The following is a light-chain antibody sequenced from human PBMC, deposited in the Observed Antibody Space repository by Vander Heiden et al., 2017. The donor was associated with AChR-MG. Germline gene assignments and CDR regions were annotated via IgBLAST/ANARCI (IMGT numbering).Light chain of an antibody. Sequence: IQLTHSPSSLSASVGYTVTITCRANETVTSYLNWYQQRPGKAPKLLIYAASSLQSGAPSRFSGSGSGTDFTLTINNLQPEDFATYYCQQSYNPRLTFGGGTNVEVK. CDR3: QQSYNPRLT. V-gene: IGKV1-39*01. CDR1: ETVTSY. CDR2: AAS. J-gene: IGKJ4*01.